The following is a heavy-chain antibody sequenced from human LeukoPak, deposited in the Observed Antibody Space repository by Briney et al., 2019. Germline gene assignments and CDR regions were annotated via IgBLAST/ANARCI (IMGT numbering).Heavy chain of an antibody. Sequence: GASVKVSCKASGGTFSSYAISWVRQAPGQGLEWMGGIIPIFGTANYAQKFQGRVTITADESTSTAYMELSSLRSEDTALYHCARVYDYVWGSYRYTGAFDIWGQGTMVTVSS. CDR3: ARVYDYVWGSYRYTGAFDI. CDR2: IIPIFGTA. CDR1: GGTFSSYA. V-gene: IGHV1-69*13. J-gene: IGHJ3*02. D-gene: IGHD3-16*02.